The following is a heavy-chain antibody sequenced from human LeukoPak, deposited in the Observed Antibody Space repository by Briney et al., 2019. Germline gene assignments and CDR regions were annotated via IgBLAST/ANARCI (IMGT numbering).Heavy chain of an antibody. J-gene: IGHJ6*02. CDR2: ISYDGSNK. CDR1: GFTFSSYG. CDR3: PKDSLLVGYNIYYYYYQGIYV. Sequence: GGSLRLSCAASGFTFSSYGMHWVRQAPGKGLEWVAVISYDGSNKYYADSVKGRFTISRDNSKNTPYLQMNSLRAEATAVYYCPKDSLLVGYNIYYYYYQGIYVWGQGTTVTVSS. D-gene: IGHD5-24*01. V-gene: IGHV3-30*18.